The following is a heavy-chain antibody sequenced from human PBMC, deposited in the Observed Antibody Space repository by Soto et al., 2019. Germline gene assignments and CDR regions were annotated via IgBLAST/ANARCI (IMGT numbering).Heavy chain of an antibody. CDR3: VRGWAFDI. J-gene: IGHJ3*02. V-gene: IGHV3-23*01. CDR1: GFTFSSYA. Sequence: GGSLRLSCAASGFTFSSYAMSWVRQAPGKGLEWVSAISGSGGSKYYADSVKGRFTISRDNAKNSLYLQMNSLRAEDTAVYYCVRGWAFDIWGQGTMVTVSS. CDR2: ISGSGGSK.